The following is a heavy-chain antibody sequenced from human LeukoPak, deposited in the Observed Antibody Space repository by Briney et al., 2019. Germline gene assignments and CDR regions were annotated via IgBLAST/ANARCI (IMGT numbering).Heavy chain of an antibody. D-gene: IGHD3-3*01. J-gene: IGHJ4*02. V-gene: IGHV1-69*13. CDR1: GGTFSSYA. CDR2: IIPIFGTA. CDR3: ARGSPEYYDFWSGYPSPFDY. Sequence: VKVSCKASGGTFSSYAISWVRQAPGQGLEWMGGIIPIFGTANYAQKFQGRVTITADESTSTAYMELSSLRSEDTAVYYCARGSPEYYDFWSGYPSPFDYWGQGTLVTVSS.